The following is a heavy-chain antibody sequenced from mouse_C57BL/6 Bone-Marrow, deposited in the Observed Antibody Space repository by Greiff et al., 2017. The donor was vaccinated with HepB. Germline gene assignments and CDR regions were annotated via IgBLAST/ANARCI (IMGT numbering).Heavy chain of an antibody. Sequence: QVQLQQSGPELVKPGASVKISCKASGYAFSSSWMNWVKQRPGKGLEGIGRIYPGDGDTNYNGKFKGKATLTADKSSSTAYMQLSSLTSEDSAVYFCASWDEFDYWGQGTTLTVSS. D-gene: IGHD4-1*01. CDR2: IYPGDGDT. J-gene: IGHJ2*01. V-gene: IGHV1-82*01. CDR1: GYAFSSSW. CDR3: ASWDEFDY.